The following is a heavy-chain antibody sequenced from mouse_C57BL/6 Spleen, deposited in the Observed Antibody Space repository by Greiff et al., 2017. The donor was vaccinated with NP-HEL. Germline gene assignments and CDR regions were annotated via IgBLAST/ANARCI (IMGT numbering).Heavy chain of an antibody. Sequence: QVQLQQPGAELVKPGASVKLSCKASGYTFTSYWMHWVKQRPGQGLEWIGMIHPNSGSTNYNEKFKSKATLTVDKSSSTAYMQLSSLTSEDSAVYYGARRSAYDYDGAWFAYWGQGTLVTVAA. CDR3: ARRSAYDYDGAWFAY. J-gene: IGHJ3*01. V-gene: IGHV1-64*01. D-gene: IGHD2-4*01. CDR1: GYTFTSYW. CDR2: IHPNSGST.